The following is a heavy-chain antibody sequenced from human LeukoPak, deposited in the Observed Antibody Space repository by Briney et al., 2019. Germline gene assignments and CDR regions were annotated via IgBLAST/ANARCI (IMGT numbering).Heavy chain of an antibody. Sequence: GGSLRLSCAASGFTFSSYAMSWVRQAPGKGLEWVSAISGSGGSTYYADSVKGRFTISRDNPKNTLYLQMNSLRAEDTAVYYCAKGGSGWSPGYYYGMDVWGQGTTVTVSS. CDR3: AKGGSGWSPGYYYGMDV. CDR1: GFTFSSYA. D-gene: IGHD6-19*01. J-gene: IGHJ6*02. V-gene: IGHV3-23*01. CDR2: ISGSGGST.